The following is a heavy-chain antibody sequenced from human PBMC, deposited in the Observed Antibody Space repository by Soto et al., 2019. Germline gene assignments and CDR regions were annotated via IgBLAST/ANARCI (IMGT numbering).Heavy chain of an antibody. Sequence: SETLSLTCAVYGGSFSGYYCSWIRQPPGKGLEWIGEINHSGSTNYNPSLKSRVTISVDTSKNQFSLKLSSVTAADAAVYYCARERTYGWFDPWGQGTLVTVSS. J-gene: IGHJ5*02. CDR2: INHSGST. D-gene: IGHD4-17*01. CDR3: ARERTYGWFDP. V-gene: IGHV4-34*01. CDR1: GGSFSGYY.